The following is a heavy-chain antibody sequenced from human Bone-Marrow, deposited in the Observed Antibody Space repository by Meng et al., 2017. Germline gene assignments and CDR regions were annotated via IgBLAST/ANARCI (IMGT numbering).Heavy chain of an antibody. CDR1: GGSFSGYY. D-gene: IGHD3-10*01. Sequence: QVQLQQWGAGSLKPSGTLYLTCAVYGGSFSGYYWSWIRQPPGKGLEWIGEINHSGSTNYNPSLKSRVTISVDTSKNQFSLKLSSVTAADTAVYYCAGISYYYGSGSYYKSYYFDYWGQGTLVTVSS. J-gene: IGHJ4*02. V-gene: IGHV4-34*01. CDR2: INHSGST. CDR3: AGISYYYGSGSYYKSYYFDY.